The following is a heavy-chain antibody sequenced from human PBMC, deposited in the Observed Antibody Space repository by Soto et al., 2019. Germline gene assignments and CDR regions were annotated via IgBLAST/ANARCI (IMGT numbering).Heavy chain of an antibody. CDR3: ARDLRSWPPEAYYYYGMDV. D-gene: IGHD1-26*01. CDR2: IIPIRGVA. CDR1: GGTFSSYT. J-gene: IGHJ6*02. V-gene: IGHV1-69*04. Sequence: RASVKVSCKASGGTFSSYTISWVRQAPGQGLEWMGRIIPIRGVANYAQKFQGRVTITTDKSTSTAYMELSSLRSEDTAVYYCARDLRSWPPEAYYYYGMDVWGQGTTVTVSS.